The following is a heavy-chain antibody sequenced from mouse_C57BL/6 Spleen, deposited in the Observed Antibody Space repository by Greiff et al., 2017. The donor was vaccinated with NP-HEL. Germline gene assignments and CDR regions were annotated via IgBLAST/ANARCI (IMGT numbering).Heavy chain of an antibody. D-gene: IGHD4-1*01. CDR2: IDPSDSYT. Sequence: QVQLKQPGAELVKPGASVKLSCKASGYTFTSYWMQWVKQRPGQGLEWIGEIDPSDSYTNYNQKFKGKATLTVDTSSSTAYMQLSSLTSEDSAVYYCARRSNWESFDYWGQGTTLTVSS. CDR3: ARRSNWESFDY. V-gene: IGHV1-50*01. J-gene: IGHJ2*01. CDR1: GYTFTSYW.